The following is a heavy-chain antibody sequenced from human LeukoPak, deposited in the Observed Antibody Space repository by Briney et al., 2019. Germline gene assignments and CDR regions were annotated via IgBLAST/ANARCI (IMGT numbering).Heavy chain of an antibody. CDR3: GKGEFGDTWSHIDN. CDR2: ISWDGAGA. Sequence: SGGSLRLSCAASGFTFDDHIMHWVRHAPGKGLEWICLISWDGAGAHYAGSVNGRFTISRDNRKNSLYLEMNSLTTEDTAVYYCGKGEFGDTWSHIDNWGQGTLVTVSS. V-gene: IGHV3-43*01. J-gene: IGHJ4*02. D-gene: IGHD3-10*01. CDR1: GFTFDDHI.